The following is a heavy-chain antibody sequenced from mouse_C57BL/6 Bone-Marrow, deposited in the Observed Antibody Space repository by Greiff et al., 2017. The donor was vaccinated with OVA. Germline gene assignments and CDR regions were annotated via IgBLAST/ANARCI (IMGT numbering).Heavy chain of an antibody. J-gene: IGHJ4*01. D-gene: IGHD2-13*01. V-gene: IGHV5-12*01. CDR1: GFTFSDYY. CDR2: ISNGGGGT. CDR3: ARHGRLQDAMDY. Sequence: EVQGVESGGGLVQPGGSLKLSCAASGFTFSDYYMNWVRQSPEKRLEWVAYISNGGGGTYYPDTVKGRFTLPSDNPKNTLYLQLNRLRSEDTAMYDCARHGRLQDAMDYWGQGTSVTVSS.